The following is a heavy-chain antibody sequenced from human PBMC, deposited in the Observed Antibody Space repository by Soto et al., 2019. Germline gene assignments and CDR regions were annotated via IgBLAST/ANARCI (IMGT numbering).Heavy chain of an antibody. V-gene: IGHV4-31*03. D-gene: IGHD2-2*01. Sequence: TSETLSLTCSVSGDSISSGGYYWSWIRQHPGKGLEWIGSIYYSGGTFYNPSLKSRLSISVDTSKNHFSLRLTSVTAADTAVYFCARGGYCGRHSCYWIDPWGQGTLVTSPQ. CDR3: ARGGYCGRHSCYWIDP. CDR1: GDSISSGGYY. CDR2: IYYSGGT. J-gene: IGHJ5*02.